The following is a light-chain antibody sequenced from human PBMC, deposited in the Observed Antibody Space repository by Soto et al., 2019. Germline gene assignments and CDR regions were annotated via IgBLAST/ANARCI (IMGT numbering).Light chain of an antibody. J-gene: IGKJ1*01. CDR1: QSVSSSY. V-gene: IGKV3-20*01. Sequence: EIVLTQSPGTLSLSPGERATLSCRASQSVSSSYLAWYQQKPGQAPRLLIYGAASRATGIPDRFSGSGSGTDFTLTISILEPEDFAVYYCQQYVRSPTWTFGQGTKVEIK. CDR2: GAA. CDR3: QQYVRSPTWT.